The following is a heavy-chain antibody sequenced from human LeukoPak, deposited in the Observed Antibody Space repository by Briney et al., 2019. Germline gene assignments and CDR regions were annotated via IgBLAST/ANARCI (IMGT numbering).Heavy chain of an antibody. D-gene: IGHD7-27*01. CDR1: GGSISSYF. CDR3: ARKTGDLYYFDY. V-gene: IGHV4-59*01. Sequence: SETLSLTCTVSGGSISSYFWSWIRQPPGKGLEWIGYIFYSGITDYNPSLKSRVTISVDTSKNQFSLRLSSVTAADTAVYYCARKTGDLYYFDYWGQGTLVTVSS. J-gene: IGHJ4*02. CDR2: IFYSGIT.